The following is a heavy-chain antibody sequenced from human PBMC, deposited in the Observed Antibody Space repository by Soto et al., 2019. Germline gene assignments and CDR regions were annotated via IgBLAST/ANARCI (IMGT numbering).Heavy chain of an antibody. CDR1: RLSFSSYA. CDR3: AKDQYKYYYDSSGYSLLAPYYYYGMDV. CDR2: ISSSGTST. Sequence: GGSLRLSCAASRLSFSSYAMSWVRQAPGKGLEWVSAISSSGTSTYSADSVKGRFTISRDNSKNMLYLQMNSLRAEDTALYYCAKDQYKYYYDSSGYSLLAPYYYYGMDVWGQGTTVTVSS. V-gene: IGHV3-23*01. J-gene: IGHJ6*02. D-gene: IGHD3-22*01.